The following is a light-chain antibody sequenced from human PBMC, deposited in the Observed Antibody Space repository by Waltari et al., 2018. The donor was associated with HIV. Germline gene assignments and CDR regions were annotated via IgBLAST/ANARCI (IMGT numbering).Light chain of an antibody. J-gene: IGLJ3*02. Sequence: QSVLTQPPSASGTPGQRVTISCSGSSSNIGSNYVYGYQQLPGTAPKLLIYRNNQRPSGVPDRFSGSKSGTSASLAISGLRSEDEADYYCAAWDDSLSGQWVFGGGTKLTVL. CDR3: AAWDDSLSGQWV. CDR2: RNN. V-gene: IGLV1-47*01. CDR1: SSNIGSNY.